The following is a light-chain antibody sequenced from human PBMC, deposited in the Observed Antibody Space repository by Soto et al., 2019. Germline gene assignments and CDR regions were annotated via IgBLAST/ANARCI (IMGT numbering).Light chain of an antibody. CDR3: QQYNTYSWT. CDR2: DAS. J-gene: IGKJ1*01. Sequence: DIQMTQSPCALSASVGERVTITCLASQSIGSWLAWCQQISGRAPNLLIYDASSLQSGVPSRFSGSGSGTEFTLTISSLQPDDFATYYCQQYNTYSWTFGQGTKVDIK. V-gene: IGKV1-5*01. CDR1: QSIGSW.